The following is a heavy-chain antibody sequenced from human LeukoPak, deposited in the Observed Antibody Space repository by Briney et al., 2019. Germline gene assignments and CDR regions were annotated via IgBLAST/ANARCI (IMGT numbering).Heavy chain of an antibody. V-gene: IGHV4-4*02. CDR2: IYHSGST. CDR3: ARAHVLLWFGELLPYYFDY. D-gene: IGHD3-10*01. Sequence: SETLSLTCAVSGGSISSSNWWSWVRQPPGKGLEWIGEIYHSGSTNYNPSLKSRVTISVDKSKNQFSLKLSSVTAADTAVYYCARAHVLLWFGELLPYYFDYWGQGTLVTVSS. J-gene: IGHJ4*02. CDR1: GGSISSSNW.